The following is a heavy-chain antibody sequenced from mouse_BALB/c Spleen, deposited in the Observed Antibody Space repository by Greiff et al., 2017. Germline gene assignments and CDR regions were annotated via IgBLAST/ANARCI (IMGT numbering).Heavy chain of an antibody. D-gene: IGHD2-14*01. V-gene: IGHV1S137*01. Sequence: VKLVESGAELVRPGVSVKISCKGSGYTFTDYAMHWVKQSHAKSLEWIGVISTYYGDASYNQKFKGKATMTVDKSSSTAYMELARLTSEDSAIYYCARTYYRYDGDYYYAMDYWGQGTSVTVSS. CDR2: ISTYYGDA. CDR1: GYTFTDYA. J-gene: IGHJ4*01. CDR3: ARTYYRYDGDYYYAMDY.